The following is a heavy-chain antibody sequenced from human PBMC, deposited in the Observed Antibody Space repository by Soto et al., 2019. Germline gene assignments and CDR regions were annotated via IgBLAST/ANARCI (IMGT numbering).Heavy chain of an antibody. D-gene: IGHD2-21*02. J-gene: IGHJ4*02. V-gene: IGHV3-53*01. Sequence: LGLSCAASGFSVWTIYMSWVRQAPGKGLEWVSVFESGGSIYYADSVKGRFIISRDYAKNTVYLQMNSLTVEDTAVYYCARAGVTPDFFDYWGQGTLVTVSS. CDR3: ARAGVTPDFFDY. CDR2: FESGGSI. CDR1: GFSVWTIY.